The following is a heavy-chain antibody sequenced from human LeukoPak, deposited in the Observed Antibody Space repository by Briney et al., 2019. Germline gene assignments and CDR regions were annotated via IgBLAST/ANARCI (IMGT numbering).Heavy chain of an antibody. CDR1: GFTFSSYA. J-gene: IGHJ4*02. CDR2: ISGSGGST. V-gene: IGHV3-23*01. D-gene: IGHD3-22*01. Sequence: GGSLRLSCAASGFTFSSYAMSWVRQAPGKGLEWVSAISGSGGSTYYADSVKGPFTISRDNSKNTLYLQMNSLRAEDTAVYYCAKREYYYDSSGYFDYWGQGTLVTVSS. CDR3: AKREYYYDSSGYFDY.